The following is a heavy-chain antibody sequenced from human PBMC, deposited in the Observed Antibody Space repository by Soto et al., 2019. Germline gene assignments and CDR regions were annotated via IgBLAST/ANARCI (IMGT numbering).Heavy chain of an antibody. D-gene: IGHD1-26*01. Sequence: QVQLVQSGAEVREPGASVKVSCKASGYSFTSLDINWVRQTTGQGLEWMGWMQPSSGRTGYAQKFQGRVTMTRDTSINKAYMELSSLTSDDPAFYYCARGVTAGVDDWGQGTLVTVSS. CDR3: ARGVTAGVDD. J-gene: IGHJ4*02. CDR1: GYSFTSLD. CDR2: MQPSSGRT. V-gene: IGHV1-8*01.